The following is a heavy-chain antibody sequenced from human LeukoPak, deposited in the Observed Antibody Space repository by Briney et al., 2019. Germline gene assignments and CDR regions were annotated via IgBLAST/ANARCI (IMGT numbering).Heavy chain of an antibody. J-gene: IGHJ4*02. CDR3: ARPNWARRYFDY. Sequence: GESLKISCKGSGYSFTSYSIAWVRQMPGKGLEWMGVIYPYDSEIRYSPSFQGQVTISADKSISTAYLQWSSLKASDTAMYYCARPNWARRYFDYWGQGTLATVSS. CDR1: GYSFTSYS. D-gene: IGHD7-27*01. V-gene: IGHV5-51*01. CDR2: IYPYDSEI.